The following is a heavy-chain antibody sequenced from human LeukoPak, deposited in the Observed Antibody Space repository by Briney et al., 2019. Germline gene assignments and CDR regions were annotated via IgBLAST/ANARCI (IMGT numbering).Heavy chain of an antibody. D-gene: IGHD3-22*01. V-gene: IGHV3-20*04. Sequence: GGSLRLSCAASGFTFDDYGMSWVRQVPGKGLEWVSGIKLNGGSTGYADSVKGRFTISRDNAKNSLYLQMNSLRAEDTALYYCARVGGSGYYADVDYWGQGTLVTVSS. CDR1: GFTFDDYG. CDR3: ARVGGSGYYADVDY. J-gene: IGHJ4*02. CDR2: IKLNGGST.